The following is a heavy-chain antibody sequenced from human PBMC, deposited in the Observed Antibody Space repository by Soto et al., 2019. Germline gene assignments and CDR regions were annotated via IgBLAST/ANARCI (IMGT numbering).Heavy chain of an antibody. J-gene: IGHJ6*02. D-gene: IGHD6-13*01. CDR2: IYYSGRT. CDR3: ARRKQRLVSHYYYYYGMDV. V-gene: IGHV4-59*01. CDR1: GGSISSFY. Sequence: SETLSLTCTVSGGSISSFYWSWIRQPPGKGLEWIGYIYYSGRTNYNPSLKSRVTISVDTSKNQFSLKLSSVTAADTAVYYCARRKQRLVSHYYYYYGMDVWGQGTTVTVSS.